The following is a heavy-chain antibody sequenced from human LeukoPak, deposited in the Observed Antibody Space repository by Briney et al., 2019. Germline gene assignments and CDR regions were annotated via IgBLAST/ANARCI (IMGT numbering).Heavy chain of an antibody. J-gene: IGHJ4*02. CDR3: TKGTLVRGFDY. V-gene: IGHV3-23*01. D-gene: IGHD3-10*01. CDR2: ITGSGDST. Sequence: GGSLRLSCAASGFTFSNSAMSWVRQAPGMGLGWVSAITGSGDSTYYSDSVKGRFTISRDNSKNTLYLQMSSLRAENTAVYYCTKGTLVRGFDYWGQGTLVTVSS. CDR1: GFTFSNSA.